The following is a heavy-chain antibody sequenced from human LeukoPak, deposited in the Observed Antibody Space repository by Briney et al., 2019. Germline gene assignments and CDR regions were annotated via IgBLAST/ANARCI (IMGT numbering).Heavy chain of an antibody. V-gene: IGHV6-1*01. D-gene: IGHD2-15*01. CDR2: TYYRSKWYN. CDR1: GDSVSSHSAA. Sequence: SQTLSLTCAISGDSVSSHSAAWNWIRQSPSRGLEWLGRTYYRSKWYNDYAVSVKSRITINPDTSKNQFSLQLNSVTPEDTAVYFCAANLGYCSGGSCFGWFDPWGQGTLVTVSS. J-gene: IGHJ5*02. CDR3: AANLGYCSGGSCFGWFDP.